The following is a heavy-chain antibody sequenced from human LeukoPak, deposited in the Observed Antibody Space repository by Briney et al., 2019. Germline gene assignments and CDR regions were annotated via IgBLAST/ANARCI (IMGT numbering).Heavy chain of an antibody. CDR3: ARRGYGSGNYYYPN. CDR1: GYSFTNHY. J-gene: IGHJ4*02. D-gene: IGHD3-10*01. V-gene: IGHV5-51*01. Sequence: GESLKISCKGSGYSFTNHYIGWVRLMPGKGLEWMGIVYPGDSDTRYSPSIQGQVTISADKSISTAYLQWSSLKASDTAMYYCARRGYGSGNYYYPNWGQGTLVTVSS. CDR2: VYPGDSDT.